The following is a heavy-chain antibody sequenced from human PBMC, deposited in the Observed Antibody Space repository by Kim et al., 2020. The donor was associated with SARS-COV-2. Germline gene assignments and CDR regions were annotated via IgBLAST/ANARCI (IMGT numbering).Heavy chain of an antibody. J-gene: IGHJ4*02. D-gene: IGHD1-26*01. CDR2: ST. Sequence: STNYNPSLKSRVTISVDTSKNQFSLKLSSVTAADTAVYYCASGRGSLVDYWGQGTLVTVSS. V-gene: IGHV4-59*09. CDR3: ASGRGSLVDY.